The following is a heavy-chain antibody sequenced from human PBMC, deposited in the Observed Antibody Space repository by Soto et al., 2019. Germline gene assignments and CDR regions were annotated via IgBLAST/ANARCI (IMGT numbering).Heavy chain of an antibody. D-gene: IGHD1-26*01. Sequence: QVQLVQSGAEVKKPGASVKVSCKASGYTFTIYGISWVRQAPGQGLERMGWSSAYNGDTNYAQKYQGRVTMTTDTSTSTGYMELRSLRFDDTAVYYCARVGQFTGWFDSWGQGTLVTVSS. J-gene: IGHJ5*01. CDR3: ARVGQFTGWFDS. V-gene: IGHV1-18*04. CDR2: SSAYNGDT. CDR1: GYTFTIYG.